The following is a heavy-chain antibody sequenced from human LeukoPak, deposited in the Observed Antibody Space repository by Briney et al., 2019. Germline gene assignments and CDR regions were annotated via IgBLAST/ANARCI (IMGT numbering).Heavy chain of an antibody. D-gene: IGHD3-10*01. CDR1: GFTFSDYY. V-gene: IGHV3-11*04. Sequence: PGGSLRLSCAASGFTFSDYYMSWIRQAPGKGLEWVSYMSSSRNTIYYADSVKGRFTISRDNAKNSLYLQMNSLRAEDTAVYYCVITLGHGSGSYPFDYWGQGTLVTVSS. CDR2: MSSSRNTI. CDR3: VITLGHGSGSYPFDY. J-gene: IGHJ4*02.